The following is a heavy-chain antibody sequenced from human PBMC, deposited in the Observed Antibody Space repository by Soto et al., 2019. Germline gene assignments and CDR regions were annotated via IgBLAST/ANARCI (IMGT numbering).Heavy chain of an antibody. CDR3: ARVPRSINDAFDI. CDR2: ISSSSSYI. J-gene: IGHJ3*02. V-gene: IGHV3-21*01. D-gene: IGHD5-12*01. CDR1: GFTFSSYS. Sequence: GGSLRLSCAASGFTFSSYSMNWVRQAPGKGLEWVSSISSSSSYIYYADSVKGRFTISRDNAKNSLYLQMNSLRAEDTAVYYCARVPRSINDAFDIWGQGTMVTVSS.